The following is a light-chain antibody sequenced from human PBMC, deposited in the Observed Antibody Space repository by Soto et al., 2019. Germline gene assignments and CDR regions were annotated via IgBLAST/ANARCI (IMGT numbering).Light chain of an antibody. J-gene: IGKJ2*01. Sequence: DIRMTQSPSTLSASIGDRVTITCRARQRINSWLAWYQQKPGKAPKLLIYDASNLASGVPSRFRVSGSGKEFTLVISSLQPGDFATYYCQQYDPYSYTFCQGSKLQF. CDR3: QQYDPYSYT. CDR2: DAS. V-gene: IGKV1-5*01. CDR1: QRINSW.